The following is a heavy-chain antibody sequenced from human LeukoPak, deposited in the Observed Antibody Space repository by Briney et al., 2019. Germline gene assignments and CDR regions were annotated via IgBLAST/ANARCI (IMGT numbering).Heavy chain of an antibody. J-gene: IGHJ4*02. D-gene: IGHD5-18*01. CDR2: IKQDGSEK. Sequence: GGSLRLSCAASGFIFSNHWMSWVRQAPGKGLEWVANIKQDGSEKYYVDSVKGRFTISRDNAKNSLYLQMNSLRAEDTAVYYCASGRIQLWFPYYFDHWGQGTLVTVSS. V-gene: IGHV3-7*01. CDR3: ASGRIQLWFPYYFDH. CDR1: GFIFSNHW.